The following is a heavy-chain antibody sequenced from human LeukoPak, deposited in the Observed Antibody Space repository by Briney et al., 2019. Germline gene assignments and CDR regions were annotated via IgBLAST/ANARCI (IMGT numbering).Heavy chain of an antibody. CDR3: VSQSYSGSDNYYFHY. V-gene: IGHV3-23*01. Sequence: GGSLRLSCVTSGFMFSNYAMSWVRQAPGKGLEWVSIISGSGERTYYADSVRGRFAVSRDNSKNTLYLQMMSLRAEDTAVYYCVSQSYSGSDNYYFHYWGQGTLVAVSS. D-gene: IGHD1-26*01. CDR2: ISGSGERT. J-gene: IGHJ4*02. CDR1: GFMFSNYA.